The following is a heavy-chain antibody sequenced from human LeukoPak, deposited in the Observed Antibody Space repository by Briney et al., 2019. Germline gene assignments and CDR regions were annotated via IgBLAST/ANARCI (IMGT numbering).Heavy chain of an antibody. D-gene: IGHD6-19*01. V-gene: IGHV1-2*02. J-gene: IGHJ4*02. CDR3: ARDPGYSSGWDFDY. CDR1: GYTFTGYY. CDR2: INPNSGGT. Sequence: ASVKVSCKASGYTFTGYYMHWVRQAPGQGLEWMGWINPNSGGTNYAQKFQGRVTMTRDTSISTAYMELSRLRSDDTAAYYCARDPGYSSGWDFDYWGQGTLVTVSS.